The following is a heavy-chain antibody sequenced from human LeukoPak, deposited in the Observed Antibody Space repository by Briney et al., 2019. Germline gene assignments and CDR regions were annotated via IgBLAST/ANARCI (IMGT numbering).Heavy chain of an antibody. V-gene: IGHV7-4-1*02. CDR1: GCTFTSYA. J-gene: IGHJ3*02. Sequence: ASVKVSCKASGCTFTSYAMNWVRQAPGQGLEWMGWINTNTGNPTYAQGFTGRFVFSLDTSVSTAYLQISRLKAEDTAVYYCARGWFGELLLNDAFDIWGQGTMVTVSS. D-gene: IGHD3-10*01. CDR3: ARGWFGELLLNDAFDI. CDR2: INTNTGNP.